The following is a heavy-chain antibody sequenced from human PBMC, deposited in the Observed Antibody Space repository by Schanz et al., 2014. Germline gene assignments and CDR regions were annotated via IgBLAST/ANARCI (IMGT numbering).Heavy chain of an antibody. CDR3: AKGRFGELSAFDI. D-gene: IGHD3-10*01. V-gene: IGHV3-23*01. J-gene: IGHJ3*02. CDR2: INSVGSNT. Sequence: EMQLLESGGGLAQPGGSLRLSCAASGFTLSNYAMSWVRQAPGKGLVWVARINSVGSNTDYADSVTGRFTISRDNSKNTLYLQMNSLRAEDTAVYYCAKGRFGELSAFDIWGQGTMVTVSS. CDR1: GFTLSNYA.